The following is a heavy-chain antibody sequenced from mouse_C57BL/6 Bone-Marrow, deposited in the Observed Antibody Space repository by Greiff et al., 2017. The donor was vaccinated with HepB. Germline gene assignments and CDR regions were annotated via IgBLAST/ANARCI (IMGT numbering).Heavy chain of an antibody. D-gene: IGHD3-1*01. Sequence: VQLKQSGAELVRPGASVKLSCTASGFNIKDDYMHWVKQRPEQGLEWIGWIDPENGDTEYASKFQGKATITADTSSNTAYLQLSSLTSEDTAVYSCTTCPLGSWGQGTTLTLSS. V-gene: IGHV14-4*01. CDR3: TTCPLGS. CDR1: GFNIKDDY. CDR2: IDPENGDT. J-gene: IGHJ2*01.